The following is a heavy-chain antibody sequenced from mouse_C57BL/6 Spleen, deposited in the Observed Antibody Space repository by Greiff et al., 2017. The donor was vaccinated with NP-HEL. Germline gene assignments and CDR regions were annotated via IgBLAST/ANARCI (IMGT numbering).Heavy chain of an antibody. V-gene: IGHV5-6*02. D-gene: IGHD4-1*01. Sequence: VKLMESGGDLVKPGGSLKLSCAASGFTFSSYGMSWVRQTPDKRLEWVATISRGGSYPYYPDSVKGRFTIARDNAKNTLYLQMSSLKSEDTAMYYCARRELVYWYFDVWGTGTTVTVSS. CDR2: ISRGGSYP. CDR3: ARRELVYWYFDV. CDR1: GFTFSSYG. J-gene: IGHJ1*03.